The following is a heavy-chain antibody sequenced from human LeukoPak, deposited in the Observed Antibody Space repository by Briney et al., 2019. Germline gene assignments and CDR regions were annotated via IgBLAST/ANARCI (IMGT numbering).Heavy chain of an antibody. CDR3: ARVGYYDSSGYPRIFDY. J-gene: IGHJ4*02. V-gene: IGHV1-3*01. CDR1: GYTFTSYA. D-gene: IGHD3-22*01. CDR2: INAGNANT. Sequence: GASVKVSCKASGYTFTSYAMHWVRQAPGQRLEWMGWINAGNANTKYSQKFQGRVTITRDTSASTAYMELSSLRSEDTAVYYCARVGYYDSSGYPRIFDYWGQGTLVTVSS.